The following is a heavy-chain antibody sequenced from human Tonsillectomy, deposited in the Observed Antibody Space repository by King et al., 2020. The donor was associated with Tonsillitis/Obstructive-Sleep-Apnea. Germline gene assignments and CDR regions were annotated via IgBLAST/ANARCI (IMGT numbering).Heavy chain of an antibody. Sequence: QLQESGPGLVKPSETLSLTCTVSGGSVNSGRYYWTWIRQPPGKGLVWIWYMYFIGSTNHNPSLTSRVTISLDTSKNHFSLKLSSVTAADTAVYYCARADYGDYGVFDYWGQGTLVTVSS. CDR1: GGSVNSGRYY. V-gene: IGHV4-61*01. J-gene: IGHJ4*02. CDR3: ARADYGDYGVFDY. CDR2: MYFIGST. D-gene: IGHD4-17*01.